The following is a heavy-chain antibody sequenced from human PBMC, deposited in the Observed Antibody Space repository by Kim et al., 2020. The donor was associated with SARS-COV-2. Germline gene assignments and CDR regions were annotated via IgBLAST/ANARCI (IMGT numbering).Heavy chain of an antibody. J-gene: IGHJ6*02. CDR3: ARHHSPYCGGYCLHGMDV. CDR2: IYYSGST. CDR1: GGSISSSSYY. V-gene: IGHV4-39*01. Sequence: SETLSLTCTVSGGSISSSSYYWGWIRQPPGKGLEWIGSIYYSGSTYYNPSLKSRVTISVDTSKNQFSLKLSSVTAADTAVYYCARHHSPYCGGYCLHGMDVWGQGTTVTVSS. D-gene: IGHD2-21*02.